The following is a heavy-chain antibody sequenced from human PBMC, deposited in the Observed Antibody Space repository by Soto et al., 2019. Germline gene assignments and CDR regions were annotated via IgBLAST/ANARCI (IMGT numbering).Heavy chain of an antibody. CDR3: AKRGTTVTTSLWY. D-gene: IGHD4-17*01. V-gene: IGHV3-66*01. Sequence: EVQLVESGGGLVQPGGSLRLSCAASGFNVSNNYMCWVRQAPGKGLEWVSLIYSGGVTHYADSVRGRFTISRDNSRNTLYLQMNSLRADDTAVYYCAKRGTTVTTSLWYWGQGTRVTVSS. CDR1: GFNVSNNY. J-gene: IGHJ4*02. CDR2: IYSGGVT.